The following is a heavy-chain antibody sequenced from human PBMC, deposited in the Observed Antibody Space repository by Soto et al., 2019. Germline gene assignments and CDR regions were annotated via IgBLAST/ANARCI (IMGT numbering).Heavy chain of an antibody. J-gene: IGHJ4*02. V-gene: IGHV3-23*01. Sequence: GGSLRLSCAASGFTFSSYAMSWVRQAPGKGLEWVSAISGSGGSTYYADSVKGRFTISRDNSKNTLYLQMNSLRAEDTAVYYCAKARDVLLWFGELSPFDYWGQGTLVTVSS. D-gene: IGHD3-10*01. CDR3: AKARDVLLWFGELSPFDY. CDR1: GFTFSSYA. CDR2: ISGSGGST.